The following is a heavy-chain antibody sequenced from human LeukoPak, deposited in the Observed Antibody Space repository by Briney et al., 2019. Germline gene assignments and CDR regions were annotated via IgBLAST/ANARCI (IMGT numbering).Heavy chain of an antibody. Sequence: GGSLRLSCAASGFTFSSYSMNWVRQAPGKGLEWVSSISSSSSYIYYADSVKGRFTISRDNAKNSLYLQMNSLRAEDTAVYYCASRLDTAMVTPYYYYYMDVWGKGTTVTVSS. CDR2: ISSSSSYI. D-gene: IGHD5-18*01. CDR3: ASRLDTAMVTPYYYYYMDV. CDR1: GFTFSSYS. V-gene: IGHV3-21*01. J-gene: IGHJ6*03.